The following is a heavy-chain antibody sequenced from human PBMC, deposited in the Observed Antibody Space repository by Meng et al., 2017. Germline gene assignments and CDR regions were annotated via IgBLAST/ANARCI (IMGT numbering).Heavy chain of an antibody. V-gene: IGHV4-4*02. CDR3: ARWSIYCSGGSCYSFDY. D-gene: IGHD2-15*01. J-gene: IGHJ4*02. CDR2: IYHSGST. Sequence: VPLREAGPGLGKPSGTLALPCAASGGSISSSNWWSWVRQPPGKGLEWIGEIYHSGSTNYNPSLKSRVTISVDKSKNQFSLKLSSVTAADTAVYYCARWSIYCSGGSCYSFDYWGQGTLVTVSS. CDR1: GGSISSSNW.